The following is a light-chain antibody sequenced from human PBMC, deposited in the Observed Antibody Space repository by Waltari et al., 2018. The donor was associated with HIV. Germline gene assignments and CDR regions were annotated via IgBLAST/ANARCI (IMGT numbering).Light chain of an antibody. Sequence: IAMTQSPATLSVSQGERATLSCRASQSVSRNLAWYQQKPGQAPRLLIYGASTRATGIPARFSGSGSGTEFTLTISSLQSEDFAVYYCQQYNNWGTFGQGTKVEIK. CDR3: QQYNNWGT. CDR1: QSVSRN. CDR2: GAS. V-gene: IGKV3-15*01. J-gene: IGKJ1*01.